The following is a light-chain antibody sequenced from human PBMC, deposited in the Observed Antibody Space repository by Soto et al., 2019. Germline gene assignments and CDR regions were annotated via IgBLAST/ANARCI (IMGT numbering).Light chain of an antibody. J-gene: IGKJ2*01. CDR3: QQRSISYT. Sequence: DIVLTQSPDTLSLSPGERATLSCRASQSVSSYLAWYQHKPGQPPRLLIYDASNRATGIPARFSGSGSGTDFTLTISSLEPDDFAVYYCQQRSISYTFGQGTKLEIK. V-gene: IGKV3-11*01. CDR1: QSVSSY. CDR2: DAS.